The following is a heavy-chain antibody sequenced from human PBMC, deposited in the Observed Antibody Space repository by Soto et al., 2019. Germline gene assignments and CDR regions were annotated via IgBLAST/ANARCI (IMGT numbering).Heavy chain of an antibody. CDR3: ARGLTTIVSCYFDC. J-gene: IGHJ4*02. D-gene: IGHD4-17*01. V-gene: IGHV4-59*01. CDR1: GGSISSYY. CDR2: IFYSGST. Sequence: QVQLQESGPGLVKPSETLSLTCTVSGGSISSYYWSWIRQPPGKGLEWIGYIFYSGSTNYSPSLTSRVTISVDTSKNQFSLRLSSVTAADTAVYYCARGLTTIVSCYFDCWGQGTLVTVSS.